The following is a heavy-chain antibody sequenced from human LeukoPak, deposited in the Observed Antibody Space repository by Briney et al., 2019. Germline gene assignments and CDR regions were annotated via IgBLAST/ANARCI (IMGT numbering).Heavy chain of an antibody. D-gene: IGHD1/OR15-1a*01. CDR2: INPNSGGT. Sequence: ASVKVSCTASGYTFTGYYMHWVRQAPGQGLEWMGWINPNSGGTNYAQKFQGWVTMTRDTSISTAYMELSRLRSDDTAVYYCARGNRAHYGMDVWGQGTTVTVSS. CDR1: GYTFTGYY. J-gene: IGHJ6*02. CDR3: ARGNRAHYGMDV. V-gene: IGHV1-2*04.